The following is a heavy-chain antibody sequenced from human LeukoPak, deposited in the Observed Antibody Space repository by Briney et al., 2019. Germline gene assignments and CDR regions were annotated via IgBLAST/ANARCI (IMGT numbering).Heavy chain of an antibody. CDR1: GFPFSSYG. V-gene: IGHV3-23*01. Sequence: GGSLRLSCAASGFPFSSYGMSWVRQAPGKGLEWVSAISGSGGSTYYAGSVKGRFTISRDNSKNTLYLQMNSLRAEDTAVYYCATPSNYYGSGSYDYWGQGTLVTVSS. D-gene: IGHD3-10*01. CDR2: ISGSGGST. CDR3: ATPSNYYGSGSYDY. J-gene: IGHJ4*02.